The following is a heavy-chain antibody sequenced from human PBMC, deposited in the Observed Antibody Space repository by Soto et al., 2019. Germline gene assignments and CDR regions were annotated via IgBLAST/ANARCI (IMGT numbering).Heavy chain of an antibody. D-gene: IGHD5-18*01. CDR1: GDSVTSGNYY. Sequence: SDTLSLTCTVSGDSVTSGNYYWSCIRQPTGKGLEWIGYIYYSGNTNYSPSLKSRVTMSLDRSNNQFSLNLSSVTAADPAVYFCARITGHTSIIYWLDPCGQGIMVTVST. CDR3: ARITGHTSIIYWLDP. V-gene: IGHV4-61*01. CDR2: IYYSGNT. J-gene: IGHJ5*01.